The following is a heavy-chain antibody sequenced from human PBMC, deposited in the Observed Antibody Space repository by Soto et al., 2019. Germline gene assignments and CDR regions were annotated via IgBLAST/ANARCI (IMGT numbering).Heavy chain of an antibody. Sequence: GGSLRLSCAASGFTFSSYEMNWVRQAPGKGLEWVSYISSSGSTIYYADSVKGRFTISRDNAKNSLYLQMNSLRAEDTAVYYCAREEADYGDYRYYFDYWGQGTLVTVSS. J-gene: IGHJ4*02. V-gene: IGHV3-48*03. CDR1: GFTFSSYE. D-gene: IGHD4-17*01. CDR3: AREEADYGDYRYYFDY. CDR2: ISSSGSTI.